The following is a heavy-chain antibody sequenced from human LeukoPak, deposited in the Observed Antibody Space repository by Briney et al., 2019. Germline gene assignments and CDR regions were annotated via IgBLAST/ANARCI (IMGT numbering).Heavy chain of an antibody. D-gene: IGHD2-15*01. V-gene: IGHV1-2*02. CDR1: GYTFTGYY. CDR2: INPNSGGT. Sequence: ASVKVSCKASGYTFTGYYMHWVRQAPGQGLEWMGWINPNSGGTNYAQKFQGKVTMTRDTSISTAYMELSRLRSDDTAVYYCASDQSCSGGSCFDYWGQGTLVTVSS. CDR3: ASDQSCSGGSCFDY. J-gene: IGHJ4*02.